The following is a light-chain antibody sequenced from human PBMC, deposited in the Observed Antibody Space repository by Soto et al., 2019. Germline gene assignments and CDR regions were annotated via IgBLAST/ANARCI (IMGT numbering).Light chain of an antibody. J-gene: IGLJ2*01. V-gene: IGLV2-14*01. CDR1: NRDVGGYNY. CDR2: EGT. Sequence: QSALAQPASVSGSPGQSITISCAGTNRDVGGYNYVSWYQQYPGKAPKLIIYEGTYRPSGVSNRFSGSKSGNTASLTISGLQAEDEADYYCSSYSSSSALDVIFGGGTKVTVL. CDR3: SSYSSSSALDVI.